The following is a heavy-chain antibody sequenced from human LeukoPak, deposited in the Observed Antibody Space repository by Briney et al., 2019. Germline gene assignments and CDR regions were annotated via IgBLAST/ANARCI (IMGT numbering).Heavy chain of an antibody. V-gene: IGHV3-11*04. CDR2: ISSSGSTI. CDR3: ARAKASYGSGSYYNLYY. CDR1: GFTFRDYY. J-gene: IGHJ4*02. D-gene: IGHD3-10*01. Sequence: PGGSLRLSCAASGFTFRDYYMSWIRQATGKGLKWVSYISSSGSTIYYADSVKGRFTISRDNAKNSLYLQMNSLRAEDTAVYYCARAKASYGSGSYYNLYYWGQGTLVTVSS.